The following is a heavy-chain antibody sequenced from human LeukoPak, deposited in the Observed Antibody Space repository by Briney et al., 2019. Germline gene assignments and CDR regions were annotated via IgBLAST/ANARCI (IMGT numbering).Heavy chain of an antibody. CDR1: GFTFSSYS. J-gene: IGHJ4*02. D-gene: IGHD2-8*01. Sequence: GGSLRLSCAASGFTFSSYSINWVRQAPGKGLEWVSSIRSTSSYIYYADSVKGRFTISRDNAKNSLYLQMNSLRAEDTAVYYCARHHCTNGVCFYDYWGQGTLVTVSS. V-gene: IGHV3-21*01. CDR3: ARHHCTNGVCFYDY. CDR2: IRSTSSYI.